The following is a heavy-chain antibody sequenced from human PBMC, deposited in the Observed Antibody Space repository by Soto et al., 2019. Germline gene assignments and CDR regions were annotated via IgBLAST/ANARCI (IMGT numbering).Heavy chain of an antibody. Sequence: QVHLVQSGAEVKKPGASVKVSCKASGYTFTNYAIHWVRQAPGQRLEWMGWINAGNGNTKYSQNFQGRLTITRDTSASTGYMDLSSLRSEDTAIYYCARDEGLAARYYYYNPMDGWGQGTTVTVSS. J-gene: IGHJ6*02. D-gene: IGHD6-6*01. V-gene: IGHV1-3*01. CDR2: INAGNGNT. CDR3: ARDEGLAARYYYYNPMDG. CDR1: GYTFTNYA.